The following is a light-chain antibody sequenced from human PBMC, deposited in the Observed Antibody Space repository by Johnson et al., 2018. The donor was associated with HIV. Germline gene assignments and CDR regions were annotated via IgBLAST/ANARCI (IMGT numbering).Light chain of an antibody. CDR2: DNN. J-gene: IGLJ1*01. CDR3: GTWDSSLSSYV. CDR1: SSNIGNNY. Sequence: QSVLTQPPSMSAAPGQKVTISCSGGSSNIGNNYVSWYQQLPGTAPKLLIYDNNKRPSGIPDRFSGSKSGTSATLGITGLQTGDEADYYWGTWDSSLSSYVFGTGTEVTVL. V-gene: IGLV1-51*01.